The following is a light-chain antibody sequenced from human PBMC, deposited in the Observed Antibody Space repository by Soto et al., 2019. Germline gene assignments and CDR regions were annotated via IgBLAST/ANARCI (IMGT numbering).Light chain of an antibody. Sequence: EFVLTQSPATLSLSPGERATLSCRASQSVSRYLAWYQHKPGQAPRLLIYGASNRTTGIPARFSGSGSGTDFTLAISSLEPDDFALYYCQQRDNWHPKFTVGQGTKLYSK. J-gene: IGKJ2*01. V-gene: IGKV3-11*01. CDR3: QQRDNWHPKFT. CDR1: QSVSRY. CDR2: GAS.